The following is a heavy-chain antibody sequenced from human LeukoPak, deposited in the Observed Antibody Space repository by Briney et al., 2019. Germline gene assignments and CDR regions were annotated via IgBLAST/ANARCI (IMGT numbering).Heavy chain of an antibody. Sequence: GESLKISCKGSGYSFTSYWIGWVRQMPGKGLEWMGIIYPGDSDTRYSPSFQGQVTISADKSISTAYLQWSNLKASDTAMYYCASRLGYCSGGSCTGMYFDYWGQGTLVTVSS. V-gene: IGHV5-51*01. J-gene: IGHJ4*02. CDR3: ASRLGYCSGGSCTGMYFDY. D-gene: IGHD2-15*01. CDR2: IYPGDSDT. CDR1: GYSFTSYW.